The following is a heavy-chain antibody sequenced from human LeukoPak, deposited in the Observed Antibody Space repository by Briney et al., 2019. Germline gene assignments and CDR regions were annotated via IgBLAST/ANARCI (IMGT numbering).Heavy chain of an antibody. CDR3: ARDRGVTNYYYYGMDV. J-gene: IGHJ6*02. V-gene: IGHV1-46*01. Sequence: ASVKVSCKASGYTFTSYYMHWVRQAPGQGLEWMGIINPSGGSTSYAQKFQGRVTMTRDTSTSTVYMELSSLRSEDTAVYYCARDRGVTNYYYYGMDVWGQGTTVTVSS. D-gene: IGHD3-10*01. CDR1: GYTFTSYY. CDR2: INPSGGST.